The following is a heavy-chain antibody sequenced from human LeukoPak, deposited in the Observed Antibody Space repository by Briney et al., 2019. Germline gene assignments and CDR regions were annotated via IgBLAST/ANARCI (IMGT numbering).Heavy chain of an antibody. J-gene: IGHJ4*02. CDR2: INPNSGGT. Sequence: ASVTVSCTASGYTFTGYYMHWVRQAPGQGLEWMGWINPNSGGTNYAQKFQGRVTMTRDTSISTAYMELSRLRSDDTAVYYCARGQYYYGSGSYVFDYWGQGTLVTVSS. V-gene: IGHV1-2*02. CDR1: GYTFTGYY. D-gene: IGHD3-10*01. CDR3: ARGQYYYGSGSYVFDY.